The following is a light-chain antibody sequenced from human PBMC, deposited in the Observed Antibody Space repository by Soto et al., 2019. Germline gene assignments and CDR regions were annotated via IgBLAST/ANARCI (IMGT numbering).Light chain of an antibody. J-gene: IGKJ2*01. V-gene: IGKV1-33*01. CDR1: QDIRNH. CDR2: DVS. Sequence: DIQMTQAPSSLSASVGDRVTITCQASQDIRNHLNWYQHRPGKAPKLLIHDVSNLETGVPSRFIGSRSGTDFTFTISSLQPEDVATYYCQHFDSLPRFTFGQGTKLQLK. CDR3: QHFDSLPRFT.